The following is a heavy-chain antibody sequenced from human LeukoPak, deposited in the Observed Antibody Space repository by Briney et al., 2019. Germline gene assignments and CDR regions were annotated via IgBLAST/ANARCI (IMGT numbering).Heavy chain of an antibody. J-gene: IGHJ4*02. Sequence: PSETLSLTCAVYGGSFSGYYWSWIRQPPGKGLEWIGEINHSGSTNYNPSLKSRATISVDTSKNQFSLKLSSVTAADTAVYYCARGDSSGYYYGYFDYWGQGTLVTVSS. CDR1: GGSFSGYY. CDR3: ARGDSSGYYYGYFDY. V-gene: IGHV4-34*01. CDR2: INHSGST. D-gene: IGHD3-22*01.